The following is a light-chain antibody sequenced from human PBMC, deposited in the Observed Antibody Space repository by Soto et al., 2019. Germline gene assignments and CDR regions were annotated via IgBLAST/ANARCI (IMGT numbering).Light chain of an antibody. CDR1: SSDVGGYNY. V-gene: IGLV2-11*01. J-gene: IGLJ1*01. CDR2: DVG. CDR3: CSYAVSYTRV. Sequence: QSALTQPRSVSGSPGQSVTISCTGPSSDVGGYNYVSWYQQHPGKAPKLMIYDVGKRPSGVPDRFSGSKSDNTASLTISGLQAEDEADYYCCSYAVSYTRVFGTGTKLTVL.